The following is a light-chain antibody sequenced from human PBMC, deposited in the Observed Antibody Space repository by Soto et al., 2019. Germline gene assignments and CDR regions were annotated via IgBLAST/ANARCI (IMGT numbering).Light chain of an antibody. V-gene: IGKV3-20*01. CDR3: QQYSTPPMYT. J-gene: IGKJ2*01. Sequence: IVLTQSPGTLSLSPGERGTLSCRASQSVTNNYLAWYQPKRGQPPRLLIHGASSRATGIPDRFSGSGSGTDFTLTISRLEPEDFAVYYCQQYSTPPMYTFGQGTQVEIK. CDR2: GAS. CDR1: QSVTNNY.